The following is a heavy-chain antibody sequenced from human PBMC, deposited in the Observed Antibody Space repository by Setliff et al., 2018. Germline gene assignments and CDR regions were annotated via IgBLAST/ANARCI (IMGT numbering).Heavy chain of an antibody. Sequence: SETLSLTCTVPGGSISTTDYYWGRIRQPPGKGLEWIGCVYYSGNTYYSPSLKSRVTMFVDTSKNQFSLMLYSVTAADTAIYYCARYDSSGYSENYYFDYWGQGTLVTVSS. CDR1: GGSISTTDYY. V-gene: IGHV4-39*07. J-gene: IGHJ4*02. CDR2: VYYSGNT. D-gene: IGHD3-22*01. CDR3: ARYDSSGYSENYYFDY.